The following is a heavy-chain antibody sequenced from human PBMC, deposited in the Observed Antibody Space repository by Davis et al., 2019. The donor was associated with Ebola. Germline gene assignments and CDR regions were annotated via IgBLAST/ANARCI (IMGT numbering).Heavy chain of an antibody. Sequence: AASVKVSCKASGYTFTDYYMHWVRQAPGQGLEWMGWINPNSGGTNYAQKFQGRVTMTRDTSISTAYMELSRLRSDDTAVYYCARERGIVQTCGMDVWGQGTTVTVSS. V-gene: IGHV1-2*02. CDR3: ARERGIVQTCGMDV. J-gene: IGHJ6*02. CDR1: GYTFTDYY. CDR2: INPNSGGT. D-gene: IGHD2-8*01.